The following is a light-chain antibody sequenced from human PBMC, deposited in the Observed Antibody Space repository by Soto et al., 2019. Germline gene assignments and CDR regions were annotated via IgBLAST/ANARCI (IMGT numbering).Light chain of an antibody. J-gene: IGLJ2*01. CDR1: SSDVGGYNY. CDR2: DVS. Sequence: QSALTQPASVSGSPGQSINISCTGTSSDVGGYNYVSWYQQHPGKAPKLMIYDVSNRPSGVSNRFSGSKSGNTASLTISGLQAEDEADYYCSSYTSSSLKVVFGGGTKLTVL. CDR3: SSYTSSSLKVV. V-gene: IGLV2-14*01.